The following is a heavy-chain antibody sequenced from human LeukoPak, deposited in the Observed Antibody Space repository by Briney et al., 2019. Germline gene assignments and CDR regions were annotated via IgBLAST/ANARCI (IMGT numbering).Heavy chain of an antibody. D-gene: IGHD5-18*01. V-gene: IGHV4-39*01. Sequence: ASETLSLTCTVSGGSISSSSYYWGWIRQPPGKGLEWIGSIYYSGSTYYNPSLKSRVTISVDTSKNQFSLKLSSVTAADTAVYYCARLGDSYATDYWGQGTLVTVSS. CDR2: IYYSGST. J-gene: IGHJ4*02. CDR3: ARLGDSYATDY. CDR1: GGSISSSSYY.